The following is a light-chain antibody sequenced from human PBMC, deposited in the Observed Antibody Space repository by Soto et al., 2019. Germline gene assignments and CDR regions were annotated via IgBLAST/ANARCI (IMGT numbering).Light chain of an antibody. Sequence: QSVLTQPPSASVPPGQRVTISCSGNTSNIGRSTVTWYQQFPGAAPKLLIYGNTQRPLGVPVRFSGSKSDTSASLAISGLQSEYEADYYCATWNDGVFVFGIGTKVTV. CDR2: GNT. CDR1: TSNIGRST. V-gene: IGLV1-44*01. J-gene: IGLJ1*01. CDR3: ATWNDGVFV.